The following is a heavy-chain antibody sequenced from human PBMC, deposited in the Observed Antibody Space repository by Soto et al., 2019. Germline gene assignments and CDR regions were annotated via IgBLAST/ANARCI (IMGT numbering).Heavy chain of an antibody. Sequence: QVQLVQSGADVQRPGSSVRVSCKASGDTFNFYTINWVRQAPGQGLQWMGRINPILSMSNYAPRFQGRVTMTADKSTSTAYMELSSLRSEDTAMYYCATSYGSGYRAFDSRGQGALVTVSS. J-gene: IGHJ4*02. D-gene: IGHD3-10*01. CDR3: ATSYGSGYRAFDS. V-gene: IGHV1-69*02. CDR1: GDTFNFYT. CDR2: INPILSMS.